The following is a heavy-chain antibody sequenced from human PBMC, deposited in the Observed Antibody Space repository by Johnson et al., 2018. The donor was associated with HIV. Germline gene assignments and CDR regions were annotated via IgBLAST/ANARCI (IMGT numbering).Heavy chain of an antibody. CDR2: IYSGGST. J-gene: IGHJ3*02. CDR3: ARLRGAFDI. Sequence: GQLVETGGGLIQSGGSLRLSCAASGFTVSSNYMSWVRQAPGKGLEWVSVIYSGGSTYYADSMKGRFTISRDNSKNTLYLQINSLGAEDTAVYYCARLRGAFDIWGQGTMVTVSS. V-gene: IGHV3-53*05. CDR1: GFTVSSNY.